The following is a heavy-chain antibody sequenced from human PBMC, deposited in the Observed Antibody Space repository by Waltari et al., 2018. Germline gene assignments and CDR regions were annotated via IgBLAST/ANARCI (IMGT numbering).Heavy chain of an antibody. CDR2: IKAGNGNT. V-gene: IGHV1-3*03. Sequence: QVQLVQSGAEVKKPGASVTVSCQASGYTFTIYALHCVRPAPGQRLEWMGWIKAGNGNTKYSQEFQGRVTITRDTSASTAYMELSSLRSEDMAVYYCARGSPEGGSWFDPWGQGTLVTVSS. CDR3: ARGSPEGGSWFDP. CDR1: GYTFTIYA. J-gene: IGHJ5*02. D-gene: IGHD3-16*01.